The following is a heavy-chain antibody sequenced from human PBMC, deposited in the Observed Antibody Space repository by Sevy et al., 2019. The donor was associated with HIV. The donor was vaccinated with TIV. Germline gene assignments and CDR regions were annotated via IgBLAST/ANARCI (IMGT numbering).Heavy chain of an antibody. V-gene: IGHV1-24*01. J-gene: IGHJ5*02. CDR3: AMMGGSGSYNNWFDP. CDR1: GYTLTELS. D-gene: IGHD3-10*01. CDR2: FDPEDGET. Sequence: ASVKVSCKVSGYTLTELSMHWVRQAPGKGLEWMGGFDPEDGETIYAQKFQGRVTMTEDTSTDTAYMELSSLRSEDTALYYCAMMGGSGSYNNWFDPWGQGTLVTVSS.